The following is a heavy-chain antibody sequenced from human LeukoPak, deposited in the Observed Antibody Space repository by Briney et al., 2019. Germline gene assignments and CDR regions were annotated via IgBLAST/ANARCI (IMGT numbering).Heavy chain of an antibody. CDR3: AREGARGYSYGSPPDEFDY. J-gene: IGHJ4*02. CDR2: INPNSGGT. V-gene: IGHV1-2*06. CDR1: GYTFTGYY. Sequence: GASVKVSCKASGYTFTGYYMHWVRQAPGQGLEWMGRINPNSGGTNYAQKFQGRVTMTRDTSISTAYMELSRLGSDDTAVYYCAREGARGYSYGSPPDEFDYWGQGTLVTVSS. D-gene: IGHD5-18*01.